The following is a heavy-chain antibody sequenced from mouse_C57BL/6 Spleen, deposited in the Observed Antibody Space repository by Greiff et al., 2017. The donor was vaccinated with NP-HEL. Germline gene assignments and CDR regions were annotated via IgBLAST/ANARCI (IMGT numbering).Heavy chain of an antibody. CDR3: ARSVTVVASSDY. CDR2: IDPSDSET. CDR1: GYTFTSYW. Sequence: QVHVKQPGAELVRPGSSVKLSCKASGYTFTSYWMHWVKQRPIQGLEWIGNIDPSDSETHYNQKFKDKATLTVDKSSSTAYMQLSSLTSEDSAVYYCARSVTVVASSDYWGQGTSVTVSS. V-gene: IGHV1-52*01. D-gene: IGHD1-1*01. J-gene: IGHJ4*01.